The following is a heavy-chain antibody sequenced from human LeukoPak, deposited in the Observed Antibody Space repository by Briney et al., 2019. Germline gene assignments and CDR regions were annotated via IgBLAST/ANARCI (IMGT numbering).Heavy chain of an antibody. CDR3: ARDPHALDY. Sequence: GGSLRLSCATSGFSFSTYSMNWVRQAPGKGLEWVSYIYSSGTTIYYADSVKGRFTISRDNAKNSLYPQMNSLRDEDTAVYYCARDPHALDYWGQGTLVTVSS. J-gene: IGHJ4*02. V-gene: IGHV3-48*02. CDR2: IYSSGTTI. CDR1: GFSFSTYS.